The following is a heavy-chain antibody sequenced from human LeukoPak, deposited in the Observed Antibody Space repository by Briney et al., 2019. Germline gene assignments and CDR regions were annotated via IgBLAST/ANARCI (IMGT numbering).Heavy chain of an antibody. CDR2: GDHTGGT. CDR3: AKNGQRGFSFDP. CDR1: GGSFTGYY. Sequence: SETLSLTCAVYGGSFTGYYWSWIRQPPGKGLEWIGEGDHTGGTKYNPSLKSRVTISADSSKNQFSLKWYSVTAADTGLYYCAKNGQRGFSFDPWGQGTLVTVSS. J-gene: IGHJ5*02. V-gene: IGHV4-34*01. D-gene: IGHD2-8*01.